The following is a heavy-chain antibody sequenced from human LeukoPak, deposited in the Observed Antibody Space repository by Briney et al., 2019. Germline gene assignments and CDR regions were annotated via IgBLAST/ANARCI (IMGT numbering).Heavy chain of an antibody. CDR2: IWNDGSQK. CDR3: TRWGAGGLTLDY. D-gene: IGHD3-16*01. V-gene: IGHV3-33*01. J-gene: IGHJ4*02. Sequence: GGSLRLSCATSGFSFSFYGMQWVRQAPGKGLEWVAVIWNDGSQKYYGDSVKGRFTISKDNSRKTVNLQMDSLRAEDTAIYYCTRWGAGGLTLDYWGQGVLVTVSS. CDR1: GFSFSFYG.